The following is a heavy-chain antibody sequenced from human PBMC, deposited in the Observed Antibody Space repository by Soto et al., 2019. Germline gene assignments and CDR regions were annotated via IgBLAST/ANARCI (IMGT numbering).Heavy chain of an antibody. CDR3: VRGDGDYYDGNGYLGRH. Sequence: EVQLVESGGGLVQPGGSLRLSCAASGFTFSTYWMHWVRQAPGKGLVWVSRIKNDGSATYYVDSVEGRFTISRDNAKNTLYLQMNSLRAEDTAVYYCVRGDGDYYDGNGYLGRHWGQGTLVTVSS. CDR2: IKNDGSAT. CDR1: GFTFSTYW. V-gene: IGHV3-74*01. J-gene: IGHJ4*02. D-gene: IGHD3-22*01.